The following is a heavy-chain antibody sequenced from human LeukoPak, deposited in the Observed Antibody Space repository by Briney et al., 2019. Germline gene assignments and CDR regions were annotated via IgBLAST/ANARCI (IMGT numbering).Heavy chain of an antibody. J-gene: IGHJ4*02. Sequence: QPGGSLRLSCAASGFTFSSYGMNWVRQAPGKGLEWVSYISSSGSTIYYADSVKGRFTISRDNAKNSLYLQMNSLSVEDTATYYCARDGYSGSYGLGFDYWGQGTLVSVSS. CDR1: GFTFSSYG. CDR3: ARDGYSGSYGLGFDY. D-gene: IGHD1-26*01. CDR2: ISSSGSTI. V-gene: IGHV3-48*03.